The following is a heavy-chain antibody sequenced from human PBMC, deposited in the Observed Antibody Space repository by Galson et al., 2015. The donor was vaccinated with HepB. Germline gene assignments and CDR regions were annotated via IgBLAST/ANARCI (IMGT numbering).Heavy chain of an antibody. J-gene: IGHJ4*02. D-gene: IGHD6-6*01. CDR2: STFNGDTT. V-gene: IGHV1-46*04. Sequence: SVKVSCKASGYTFSGSHMHWVRQAPGQGLEWMGLSTFNGDTTRYAKKLQGRVTMTRDTSTSTAYMELISLRSEDTAVYYCARDSSTWAIDYWGQGTLVTVSS. CDR3: ARDSSTWAIDY. CDR1: GYTFSGSH.